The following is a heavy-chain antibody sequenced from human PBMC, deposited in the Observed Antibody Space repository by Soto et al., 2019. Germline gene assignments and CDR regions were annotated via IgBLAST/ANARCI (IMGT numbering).Heavy chain of an antibody. CDR2: ISAYNGNT. V-gene: IGHV1-18*01. CDR1: GYTFPSYG. Sequence: ASVKVSCKASGYTFPSYGISWVRQAPGQGLEWMGWISAYNGNTNYAQKLQGRVTMTTDTSTSTAYMELRSLRSDDTAVYYCARDGSSWYYYYGMDVWGQGTTVTVSS. J-gene: IGHJ6*02. D-gene: IGHD6-13*01. CDR3: ARDGSSWYYYYGMDV.